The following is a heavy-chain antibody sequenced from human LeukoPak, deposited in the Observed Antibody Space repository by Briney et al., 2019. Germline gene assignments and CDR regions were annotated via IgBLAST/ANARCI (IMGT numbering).Heavy chain of an antibody. CDR1: GLTFSSYW. V-gene: IGHV3-7*01. CDR3: ARDWGDIVVVPAADAFDI. CDR2: IKQDGSGK. J-gene: IGHJ3*02. Sequence: GGSLRLSCEASGLTFSSYWMSWVRQAPGKGLEWAANIKQDGSGKYYVDSVKGRFTISRDNAKNSLYLQMNSLRAEDTAVYYCARDWGDIVVVPAADAFDIWGQGTMVTVSS. D-gene: IGHD2-2*01.